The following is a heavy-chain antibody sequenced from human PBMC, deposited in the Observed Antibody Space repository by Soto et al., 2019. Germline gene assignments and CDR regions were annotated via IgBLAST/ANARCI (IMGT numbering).Heavy chain of an antibody. Sequence: LRLSCAASGFTFSSYSMNWVRQAPGKGLEWVSSISSSSSYIYYADSVKGRFTISRDNAKNSLYLQMNSLRAEDTAVYYCARESIGGSQKGDYWGQGTLVTVSS. J-gene: IGHJ4*02. D-gene: IGHD1-26*01. CDR2: ISSSSSYI. CDR3: ARESIGGSQKGDY. CDR1: GFTFSSYS. V-gene: IGHV3-21*01.